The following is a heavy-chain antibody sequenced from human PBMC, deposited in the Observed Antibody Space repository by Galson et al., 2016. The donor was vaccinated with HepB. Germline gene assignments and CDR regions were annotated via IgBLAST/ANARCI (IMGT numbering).Heavy chain of an antibody. Sequence: QSGAEVKKPGASVRVSCKSSGYTFTTYGINWVRQAPGQGLEWMGWISAYNGNTKYAQKLQGRVTMTTDTSTSTAHMELRGLRSDDTAVYYCAREKGWFTNSYYSGMDVWGQGSRVTVSS. CDR2: ISAYNGNT. CDR3: AREKGWFTNSYYSGMDV. CDR1: GYTFTTYG. J-gene: IGHJ6*02. D-gene: IGHD6-19*01. V-gene: IGHV1-18*01.